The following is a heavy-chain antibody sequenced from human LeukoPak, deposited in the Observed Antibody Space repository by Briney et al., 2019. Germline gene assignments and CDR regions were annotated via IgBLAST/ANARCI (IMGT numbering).Heavy chain of an antibody. CDR2: IYYSGST. V-gene: IGHV4-31*03. Sequence: SQTLSLTCTVSGGSVSSADYYWSWIRQHPGKGLEWIGYIYYSGSTYYNSSLQSRVTISLETSKNQFSLKLNSVTAADTAVYYCASGRDLTATLPYWGRGTLVTVSS. D-gene: IGHD2-21*02. J-gene: IGHJ4*02. CDR1: GGSVSSADYY. CDR3: ASGRDLTATLPY.